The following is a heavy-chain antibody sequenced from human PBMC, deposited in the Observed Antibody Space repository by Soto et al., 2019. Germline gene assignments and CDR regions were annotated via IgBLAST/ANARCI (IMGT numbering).Heavy chain of an antibody. V-gene: IGHV4-59*08. Sequence: SETLSLTCTVSGGSVSSYYRSWIRQPPGKGLEWIGYIYYSESTNYNPSLKSRVTISVDTSKNQFSLRLSSVTAADTAVYYCARTPYSDFWSGYFRERYYYMDVWGKGTTVTVSS. J-gene: IGHJ6*03. CDR3: ARTPYSDFWSGYFRERYYYMDV. D-gene: IGHD3-3*01. CDR2: IYYSEST. CDR1: GGSVSSYY.